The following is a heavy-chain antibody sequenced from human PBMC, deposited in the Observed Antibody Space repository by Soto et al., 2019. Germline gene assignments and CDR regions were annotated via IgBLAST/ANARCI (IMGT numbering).Heavy chain of an antibody. Sequence: QVQLIQSEAEVKKPGSSVRVSCTASGGIFGSHGFSWVRQAPGQRLEWVGGFIPIFRTLTYTEKFQARVRIAADASTNTVYLDLSSLTSEDTAMYYCVRDRRIYYSDPHDEFVASDYEVWGQGTMVSVSS. CDR3: VRDRRIYYSDPHDEFVASDYEV. V-gene: IGHV1-69*01. CDR2: FIPIFRTL. J-gene: IGHJ3*01. D-gene: IGHD3-22*01. CDR1: GGIFGSHG.